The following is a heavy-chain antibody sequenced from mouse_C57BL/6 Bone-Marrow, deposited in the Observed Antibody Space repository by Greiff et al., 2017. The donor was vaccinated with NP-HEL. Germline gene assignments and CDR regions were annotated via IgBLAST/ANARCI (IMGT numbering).Heavy chain of an antibody. CDR2: ISSGGSYT. Sequence: RVESGGDLVKPGGSLKLSCAASGFTFSSYGMSWVRQTPDKRLEWVATISSGGSYTYYPDSVKGRFTISRDNAKNTLYLQMSSLKSEDTAMYYCASRDSSMDYWGQGTSVTVSS. V-gene: IGHV5-6*02. J-gene: IGHJ4*01. CDR3: ASRDSSMDY. CDR1: GFTFSSYG. D-gene: IGHD3-2*01.